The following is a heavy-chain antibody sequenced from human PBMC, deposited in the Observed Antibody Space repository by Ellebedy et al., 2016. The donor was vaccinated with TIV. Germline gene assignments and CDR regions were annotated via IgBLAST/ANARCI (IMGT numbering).Heavy chain of an antibody. J-gene: IGHJ4*02. CDR1: GFTFSSYN. CDR3: ARDMGRWLQFLGF. CDR2: ISSDTLTT. D-gene: IGHD5-24*01. V-gene: IGHV3-48*04. Sequence: GESLKISCAASGFTFSSYNIIWVRQAPGKGLEWISYISSDTLTTEYADSVKGRFTISRDNAKNSVYLQRKSLRAEDTAVYFCARDMGRWLQFLGFWGQGTLVTVSS.